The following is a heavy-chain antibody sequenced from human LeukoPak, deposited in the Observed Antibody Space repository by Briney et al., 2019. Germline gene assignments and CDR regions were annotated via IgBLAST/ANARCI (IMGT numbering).Heavy chain of an antibody. J-gene: IGHJ4*02. V-gene: IGHV3-73*01. D-gene: IGHD6-6*01. Sequence: GGSLRLSCAASGFTFSGSAMHWVRQASGKGLEWVGRIRSKANSYATAYAASVKGRFTISRDDSKNTAYLQMNSLKTEDTAVYYCTSLGSSSDDYWGQGTLVTVSS. CDR3: TSLGSSSDDY. CDR1: GFTFSGSA. CDR2: IRSKANSYAT.